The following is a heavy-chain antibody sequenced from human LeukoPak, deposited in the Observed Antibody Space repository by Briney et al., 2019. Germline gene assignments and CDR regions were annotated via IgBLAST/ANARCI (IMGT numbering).Heavy chain of an antibody. J-gene: IGHJ4*02. CDR2: IIPIFGTA. CDR1: GDTFSSYA. V-gene: IGHV1-69*13. D-gene: IGHD3-3*01. Sequence: SVKVSCKGSGDTFSSYAISWVRQAPGQGLEWMGGIIPIFGTANYAQKFQGRVTITAVESTSTAYMELSSLRTEDTAVYYCASGYDFWSAVYWGQRTLVTVSS. CDR3: ASGYDFWSAVY.